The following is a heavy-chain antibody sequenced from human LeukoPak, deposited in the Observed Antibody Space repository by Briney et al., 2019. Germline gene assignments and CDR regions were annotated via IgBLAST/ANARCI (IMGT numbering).Heavy chain of an antibody. CDR1: GFTFSDYY. J-gene: IGHJ4*02. Sequence: GGSLRLSCAASGFTFSDYYMSWIRQAPGKGLEWVSYISSSGSTIYYADSVKGRFIISRDNAKNSLYLQMNSLRAEDTAVYYCAKDRSGSGSYYPDYWGQGTLVTVSS. CDR2: ISSSGSTI. CDR3: AKDRSGSGSYYPDY. D-gene: IGHD3-10*01. V-gene: IGHV3-11*01.